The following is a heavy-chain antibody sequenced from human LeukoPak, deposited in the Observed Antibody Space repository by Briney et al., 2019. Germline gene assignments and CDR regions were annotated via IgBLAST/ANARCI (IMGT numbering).Heavy chain of an antibody. Sequence: SETLSLTCTVSGGSISSYYWSWIRQPPGKGLEWIGYIYYSGSTNYNPSLKSRVTISVDTSKNQFSLKLSSVTAADTAVYYCARAYDFWSGPFDYWGQGTLVTVSS. J-gene: IGHJ4*02. V-gene: IGHV4-59*01. CDR2: IYYSGST. CDR3: ARAYDFWSGPFDY. D-gene: IGHD3-3*01. CDR1: GGSISSYY.